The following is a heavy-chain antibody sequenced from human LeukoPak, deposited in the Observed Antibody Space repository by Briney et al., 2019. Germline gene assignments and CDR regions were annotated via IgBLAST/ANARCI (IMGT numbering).Heavy chain of an antibody. D-gene: IGHD6-6*01. CDR2: ISYDGSNK. CDR3: AKDLEFEYSSPSGPFDY. J-gene: IGHJ4*02. CDR1: GFTFSSYG. Sequence: GGSLRLSCAASGFTFSSYGMHWVRQAPGKGLEWVAVISYDGSNKYYADSVKGRFTISRDNSKNTLYLQMNSLRAEDTAVYYCAKDLEFEYSSPSGPFDYWGQGTLVTVSS. V-gene: IGHV3-30*18.